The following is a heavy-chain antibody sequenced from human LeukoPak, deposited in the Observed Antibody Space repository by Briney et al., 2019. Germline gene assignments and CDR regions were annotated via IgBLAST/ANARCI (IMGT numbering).Heavy chain of an antibody. CDR3: ARHGTMVRGAPDY. CDR2: IYYSGST. Sequence: PETLSLTCTVSGGSISSSSYYWGWIRQPPGKGLEWIGSIYYSGSTYYNPSLKSRVTISVDTSKNQFSLKLSSVTAADTAVYYCARHGTMVRGAPDYWGQGTLVTVSS. V-gene: IGHV4-39*01. J-gene: IGHJ4*02. CDR1: GGSISSSSYY. D-gene: IGHD3-10*01.